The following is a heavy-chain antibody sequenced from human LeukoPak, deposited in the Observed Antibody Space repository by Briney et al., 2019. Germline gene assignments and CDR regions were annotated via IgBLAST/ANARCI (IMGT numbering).Heavy chain of an antibody. CDR3: ARGGDGYSYYYYYMDV. CDR2: MNPNSGNT. CDR1: GYTFTSYD. V-gene: IGHV1-8*01. J-gene: IGHJ6*03. Sequence: ASVTVSCKASGYTFTSYDINWVRQAPGQGLEWMGWMNPNSGNTGYAQKFQGRVTMTRNTSISTAYMELSSLRSEDTAVYYCARGGDGYSYYYYYMDVWGKGTTVTVSS. D-gene: IGHD5-24*01.